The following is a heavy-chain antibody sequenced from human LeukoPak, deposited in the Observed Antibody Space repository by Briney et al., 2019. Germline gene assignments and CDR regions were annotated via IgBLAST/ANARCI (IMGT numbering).Heavy chain of an antibody. CDR3: ARAGWNDVHYYYYMDV. Sequence: SETLSLTCTVSGGSISSSSYYWGWIRQPPGKGLEWIGSIYYSGSTYYNPSLKSRVTISVDTSKNQFSLKLSSVTAADTAVYYCARAGWNDVHYYYYMDVWGKGTTVTVSS. V-gene: IGHV4-39*07. CDR1: GGSISSSSYY. D-gene: IGHD1-1*01. CDR2: IYYSGST. J-gene: IGHJ6*03.